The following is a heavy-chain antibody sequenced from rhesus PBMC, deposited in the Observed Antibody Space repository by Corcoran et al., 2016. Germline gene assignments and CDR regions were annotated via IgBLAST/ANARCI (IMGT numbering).Heavy chain of an antibody. CDR2: INGNSGST. V-gene: IGHV4-80*01. CDR1: GGSFSSYW. D-gene: IGHD6-31*01. J-gene: IGHJ4*01. CDR3: ARGDSSGWYPCDY. Sequence: QVQLQESGPGLVKPSETLSLTCAVSGGSFSSYWWSWSRQPPGKGLEWIGEINGNSGSTNYNPSLKSRVTISKDASKNQFSLKLSSVTAADTAVYYCARGDSSGWYPCDYWGQGVLVTVSS.